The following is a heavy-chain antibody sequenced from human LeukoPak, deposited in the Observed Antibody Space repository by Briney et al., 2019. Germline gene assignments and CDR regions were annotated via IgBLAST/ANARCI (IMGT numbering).Heavy chain of an antibody. J-gene: IGHJ4*02. Sequence: PGESLRLSCAASGFTFSTYSMNWVRQAPGKGLEWVSYISSSSGTIFYADSVKGRFTISRDNAKNSLYLQMNSLRDEDTAVYYCARTDMNGGSYYNFDSWGQGTLVTVSS. CDR3: ARTDMNGGSYYNFDS. V-gene: IGHV3-48*02. CDR1: GFTFSTYS. CDR2: ISSSSGTI. D-gene: IGHD1-26*01.